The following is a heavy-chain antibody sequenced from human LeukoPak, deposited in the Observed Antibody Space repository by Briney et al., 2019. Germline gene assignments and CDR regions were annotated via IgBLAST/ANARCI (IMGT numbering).Heavy chain of an antibody. CDR1: GFTFSSYG. CDR2: IRYDGSNK. D-gene: IGHD2/OR15-2a*01. CDR3: AQNIAEYFQH. V-gene: IGHV3-30*02. J-gene: IGHJ1*01. Sequence: GGSLRLSCAASGFTFSSYGMHWVRETPGKGLEWVVFIRYDGSNKYYADSVKRRLTISRDNSKNTLYLQINTVSAEDTAVYYCAQNIAEYFQHWGQGTLVTVSS.